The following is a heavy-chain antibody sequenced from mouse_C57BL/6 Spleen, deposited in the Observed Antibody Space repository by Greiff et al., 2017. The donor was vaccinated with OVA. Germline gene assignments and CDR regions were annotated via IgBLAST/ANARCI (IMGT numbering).Heavy chain of an antibody. J-gene: IGHJ3*01. Sequence: VHVKQSGPELVKPGASVKISCKASGYSFTGYYMNWVKQSPEKSLEWIGEINPSTGGTTYNQKFKAKATLTVDKSSSTAYMQLKSLTSEDSAVYYCAREGDGFAYWGQGTLVTVSA. V-gene: IGHV1-42*01. CDR2: INPSTGGT. CDR3: AREGDGFAY. CDR1: GYSFTGYY.